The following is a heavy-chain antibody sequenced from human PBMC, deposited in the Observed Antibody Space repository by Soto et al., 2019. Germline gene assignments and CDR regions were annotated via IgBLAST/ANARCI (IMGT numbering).Heavy chain of an antibody. CDR2: IYYSGST. J-gene: IGHJ4*02. Sequence: QVQLQESGPGLVKPSETLSLTCTVSGGSISSYYWSWIRQPPGKGLEWIGYIYYSGSTNYNPSLKSRVPXSXDXXKNQFSLKLSSVTAADTAVYYCARSSGYDPYYFDYWGQGTLVTVSS. CDR3: ARSSGYDPYYFDY. CDR1: GGSISSYY. V-gene: IGHV4-59*08. D-gene: IGHD5-12*01.